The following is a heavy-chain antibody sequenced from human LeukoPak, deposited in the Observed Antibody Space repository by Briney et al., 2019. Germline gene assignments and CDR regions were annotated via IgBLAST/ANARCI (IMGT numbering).Heavy chain of an antibody. D-gene: IGHD6-19*01. CDR1: GFTFSSYS. CDR3: AKVYSSGWYAHFDY. CDR2: ISSSTSTI. Sequence: GGSLRLSCAASGFTFSSYSMNWVRQAPGKGLEWVSYISSSTSTICYGDSVKGRFTISRDNAKNSLYLQMNSLRAEDTAVYYCAKVYSSGWYAHFDYWGQGTLVTVSS. V-gene: IGHV3-48*01. J-gene: IGHJ4*02.